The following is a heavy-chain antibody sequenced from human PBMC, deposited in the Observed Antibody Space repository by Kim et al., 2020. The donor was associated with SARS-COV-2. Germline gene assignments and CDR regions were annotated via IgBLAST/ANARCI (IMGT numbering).Heavy chain of an antibody. D-gene: IGHD3-10*01. CDR1: GFTFSSFA. CDR2: VSKSGDST. J-gene: IGHJ6*02. V-gene: IGHV3-23*01. CDR3: AKESGSGSYIDTMDV. Sequence: GGSLRLSCAASGFTFSSFAMNWVRQAPGKGLEWVSAVSKSGDSTYYADSVKGRFTISRDNSKNTLYLQMNSLRAEDTAVYYCAKESGSGSYIDTMDVWGQGTAVTVSS.